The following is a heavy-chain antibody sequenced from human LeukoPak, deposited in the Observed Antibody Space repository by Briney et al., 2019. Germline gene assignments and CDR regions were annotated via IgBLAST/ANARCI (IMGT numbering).Heavy chain of an antibody. CDR2: IIPIFGTA. Sequence: SVKVSCKASGGTFSSYAISWVRQAPGQGLEWMGGIIPIFGTANYAQKFQGRVTITADESTSTAYMELSSLRSEDTAVYYCAILVVPAAIGNYYGMDVWGKGTTVTVSS. J-gene: IGHJ6*04. D-gene: IGHD2-2*01. CDR3: AILVVPAAIGNYYGMDV. CDR1: GGTFSSYA. V-gene: IGHV1-69*13.